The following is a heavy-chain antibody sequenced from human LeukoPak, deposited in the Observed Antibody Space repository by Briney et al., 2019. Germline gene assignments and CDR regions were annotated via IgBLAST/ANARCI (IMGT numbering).Heavy chain of an antibody. CDR1: GYTLTELS. J-gene: IGHJ3*02. CDR3: ATGGSWVVAANNAFDI. Sequence: ASVKVSCKVSGYTLTELSMHWVRQAPGKGLEWMGGFDPEDGETIYAQKFQGRVTVTEDTSTDTAYMELSSLRSEDTAVYYCATGGSWVVAANNAFDIWGQGTMVTVSS. D-gene: IGHD2-15*01. CDR2: FDPEDGET. V-gene: IGHV1-24*01.